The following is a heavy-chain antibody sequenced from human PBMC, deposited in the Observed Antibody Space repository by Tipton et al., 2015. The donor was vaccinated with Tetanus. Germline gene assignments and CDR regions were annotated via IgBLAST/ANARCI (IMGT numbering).Heavy chain of an antibody. CDR2: ISVRGSHT. CDR3: AKDPASRGWFDP. Sequence: SLRLSCAASGFTFSSHSINWVRQSPGKGLQWVSGISVRGSHTYYADPVKGRFSISRDNSKNTVYLQMNSLRDEDTAVYYCAKDPASRGWFDPWGQGTLFSVSS. J-gene: IGHJ5*02. CDR1: GFTFSSHS. V-gene: IGHV3-23*01.